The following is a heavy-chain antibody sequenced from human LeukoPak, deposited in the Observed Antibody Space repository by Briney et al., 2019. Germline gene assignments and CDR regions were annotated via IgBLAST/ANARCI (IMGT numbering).Heavy chain of an antibody. CDR3: ATDGAGHYFEYSGYFDY. J-gene: IGHJ4*02. V-gene: IGHV3-30-3*01. CDR2: ISYDGGRR. D-gene: IGHD5-12*01. Sequence: GRSLRLSCVASAFSLSNSAMHWVRQPPGKGLEWVAVISYDGGRRYYADSGTGRFTISRDNSDNTVSLQMSSLRIEDTAIYYCATDGAGHYFEYSGYFDYWGQGTPVTVSS. CDR1: AFSLSNSA.